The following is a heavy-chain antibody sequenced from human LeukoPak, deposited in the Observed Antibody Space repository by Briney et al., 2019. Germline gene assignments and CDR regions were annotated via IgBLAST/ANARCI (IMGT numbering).Heavy chain of an antibody. J-gene: IGHJ5*02. D-gene: IGHD4-11*01. Sequence: GGSLRLSCAAPGITFSSFGIHWLRQAPGKGLEWVAFIWYDGSNKYYADSVKGRFTISRDNSKNTLYLQMNSLRVEDTAVYYCARDGTVTAGPFDPWGRGTLVTVSS. CDR2: IWYDGSNK. V-gene: IGHV3-33*01. CDR3: ARDGTVTAGPFDP. CDR1: GITFSSFG.